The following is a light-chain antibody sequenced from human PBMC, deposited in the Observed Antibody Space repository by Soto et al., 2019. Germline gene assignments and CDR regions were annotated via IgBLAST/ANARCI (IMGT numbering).Light chain of an antibody. CDR1: SSDVGSYNI. J-gene: IGLJ3*02. V-gene: IGLV2-23*01. CDR3: SSFAGSGNWV. Sequence: QSALTQPASVSESPGRSITISCTGTSSDVGSYNIVSWYQQNPGRAPKLIIYEATKRPSGISDRFSGSKSGNTASLTISRLQAEDEADYFCSSFAGSGNWVFGGVTKLTVL. CDR2: EAT.